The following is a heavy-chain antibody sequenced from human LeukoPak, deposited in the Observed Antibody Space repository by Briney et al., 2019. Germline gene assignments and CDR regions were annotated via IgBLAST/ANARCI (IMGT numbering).Heavy chain of an antibody. D-gene: IGHD6-13*01. V-gene: IGHV3-30*02. CDR1: GFTFSSYG. CDR3: AKDSEQQLVRGYFDY. CDR2: LRYDGSNK. Sequence: GGSLRLSYAASGFTFSSYGMHWVRQAPGKGLEWVAFLRYDGSNKYYADSVKGRFTISRDNSKNTLYLQMNSLRAEDTAVYYCAKDSEQQLVRGYFDYWAREPWSPSPQ. J-gene: IGHJ4*02.